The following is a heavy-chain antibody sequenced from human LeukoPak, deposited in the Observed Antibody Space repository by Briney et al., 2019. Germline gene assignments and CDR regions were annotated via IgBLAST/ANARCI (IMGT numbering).Heavy chain of an antibody. CDR2: LSWDGDNI. Sequence: GGSLRLSCAASGFKFNDYAMHWVRQVPGRGLQWVSGLSWDGDNIIYADSVRGRFTISRDNGKNSLYLQMNSLRPEDTAIYYCQRARNYFGGNDSYYFDYWGQGTLVTVSS. D-gene: IGHD3-10*01. J-gene: IGHJ4*02. CDR1: GFKFNDYA. V-gene: IGHV3-9*01. CDR3: QRARNYFGGNDSYYFDY.